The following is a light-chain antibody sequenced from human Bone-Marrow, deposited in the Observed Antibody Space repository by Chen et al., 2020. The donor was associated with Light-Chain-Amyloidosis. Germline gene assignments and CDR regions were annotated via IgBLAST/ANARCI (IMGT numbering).Light chain of an antibody. Sequence: QSALTQPPSASGPPGQPVTISRTGTNSDVGRYDYVSWYQQHPGKAPKFLIYEVIKRSSGVPDRFSGSKSGNTASLTVSGLQAEDEADYYCCSYAGDSWVFGGGTKLTVL. J-gene: IGLJ3*02. CDR1: NSDVGRYDY. CDR2: EVI. V-gene: IGLV2-8*01. CDR3: CSYAGDSWV.